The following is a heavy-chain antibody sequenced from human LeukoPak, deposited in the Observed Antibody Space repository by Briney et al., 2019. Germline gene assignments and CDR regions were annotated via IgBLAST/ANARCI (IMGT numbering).Heavy chain of an antibody. CDR2: ISGSGGST. V-gene: IGHV3-23*01. CDR1: GFTFDDYA. D-gene: IGHD6-19*01. Sequence: PGRSLRLSCAASGFTFDDYAMHWVRQAPGKGLEWVSAISGSGGSTYYADSVKGRFTISRDNSKNTLYLQMNSLRAEDTAVYYCAKVVGMAVAGYFDYWGQGTLVTVSS. J-gene: IGHJ4*02. CDR3: AKVVGMAVAGYFDY.